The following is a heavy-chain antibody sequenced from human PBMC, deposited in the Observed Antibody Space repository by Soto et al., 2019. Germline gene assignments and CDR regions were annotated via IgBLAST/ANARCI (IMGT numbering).Heavy chain of an antibody. J-gene: IGHJ4*02. CDR2: ISHDGSDK. CDR3: AKENQHLVHDY. CDR1: GFTFRNYG. Sequence: QVQLVESGGGVLRPGRSLRLTCAASGFTFRNYGMHWVRQAPGKGLEWVAVISHDGSDKYYADSMKGRFIISRDNSENTLFLNMNSLKPEDTAVYYCAKENQHLVHDYWGQGTLVTVSS. D-gene: IGHD6-13*01. V-gene: IGHV3-30*18.